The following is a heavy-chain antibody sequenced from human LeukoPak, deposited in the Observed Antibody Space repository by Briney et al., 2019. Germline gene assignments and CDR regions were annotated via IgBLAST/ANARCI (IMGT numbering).Heavy chain of an antibody. V-gene: IGHV1-18*01. CDR3: ARPSGGGYYGSSGPYPYYFDY. CDR2: ISAYNGNT. D-gene: IGHD3-22*01. CDR1: GYTFTSYG. Sequence: ASVKVSCKASGYTFTSYGISWVRQAPGQGLEWMGWISAYNGNTNYAQKLQGRVTMTTDTSTSTAYMELRSLRSDDTAVYYCARPSGGGYYGSSGPYPYYFDYWGQGTLVTVSS. J-gene: IGHJ4*02.